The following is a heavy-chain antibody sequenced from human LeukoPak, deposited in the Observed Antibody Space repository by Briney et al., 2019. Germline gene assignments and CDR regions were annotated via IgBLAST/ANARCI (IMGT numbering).Heavy chain of an antibody. CDR3: AKAGSGAYPDSFDI. CDR1: GFTFSTYA. D-gene: IGHD2-15*01. Sequence: GGSLRLSCAASGFTFSTYAMSWVRQAPGKGLEWVSAISYNGDVTYYADSVKGRFTISRDNSKNTLYLQMSSLRAEDTAVYYCAKAGSGAYPDSFDIWGQGTMVTVSS. CDR2: ISYNGDVT. V-gene: IGHV3-23*01. J-gene: IGHJ3*02.